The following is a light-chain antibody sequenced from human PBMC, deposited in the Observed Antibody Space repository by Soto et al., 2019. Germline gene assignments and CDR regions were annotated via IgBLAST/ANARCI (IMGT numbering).Light chain of an antibody. V-gene: IGKV3-15*01. Sequence: EIVMTQSPSTLSVSPGERATLSCRASQSVSSNLAWYQQKPGQAPRLLIYGASIMATGIPARFSGSGSWTEFTLTISSLQSEDFAVYYCQQYNTWPPFTFGQGTRLE. CDR2: GAS. CDR1: QSVSSN. CDR3: QQYNTWPPFT. J-gene: IGKJ5*01.